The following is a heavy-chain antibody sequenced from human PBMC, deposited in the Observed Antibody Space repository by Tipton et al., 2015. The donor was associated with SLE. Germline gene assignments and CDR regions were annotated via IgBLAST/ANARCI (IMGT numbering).Heavy chain of an antibody. Sequence: TLFLTCIVSGDSISSSSYYWGWIRQPPGKGLEWVGTVYYTGNTFYNPSLKSRVTISVDTSKNQFSLNLSSVTAADTAVYYCARDEYRYDTTGYHLLGHFDFWGQGTLVTVSS. CDR2: VYYTGNT. D-gene: IGHD3-22*01. V-gene: IGHV4-39*07. J-gene: IGHJ4*02. CDR3: ARDEYRYDTTGYHLLGHFDF. CDR1: GDSISSSSYY.